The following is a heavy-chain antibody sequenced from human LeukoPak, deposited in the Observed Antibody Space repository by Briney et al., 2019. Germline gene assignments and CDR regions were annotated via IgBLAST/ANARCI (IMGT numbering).Heavy chain of an antibody. D-gene: IGHD2-2*01. J-gene: IGHJ5*02. V-gene: IGHV4-39*07. CDR1: GGSISSTSNY. Sequence: KPSETLSLTCSVSGGSISSTSNYWGWIRQPPGTGLEWIGSIYYSGSTYYNPSLKSRVTISVDTSKNQFSLKLSSVTAADTAVYYCASYVVVVPAAVPGGWFDPWGQGTLVTVSS. CDR2: IYYSGST. CDR3: ASYVVVVPAAVPGGWFDP.